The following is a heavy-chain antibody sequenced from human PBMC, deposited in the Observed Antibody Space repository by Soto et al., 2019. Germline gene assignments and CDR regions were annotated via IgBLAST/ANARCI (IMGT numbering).Heavy chain of an antibody. J-gene: IGHJ6*03. CDR1: GFTFDDYA. D-gene: IGHD3-3*01. V-gene: IGHV3-9*01. CDR2: ISWNSGSI. Sequence: GGSLRLSCAASGFTFDDYAMHWVRQAPGKGLEWVSGISWNSGSIGYADSVKGRFTISKDNAKNSLYLQMNSLRAEDTALYYCAKGPTYRFFDAKGYYYYMDVWGKGTTFTVSS. CDR3: AKGPTYRFFDAKGYYYYMDV.